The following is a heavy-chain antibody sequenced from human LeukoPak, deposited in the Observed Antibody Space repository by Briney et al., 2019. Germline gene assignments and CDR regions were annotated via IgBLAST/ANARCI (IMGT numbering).Heavy chain of an antibody. CDR2: IYYSGST. Sequence: PSETLSLTCTVSGGSTSSYYWSWIRQPPGKGLEWIGYIYYSGSTNYNPSLKSRVTISVDTSKNQFSLKLSSVTAADTAVYYCARDLLSYGMDVWGQGTTVTVSS. CDR1: GGSTSSYY. J-gene: IGHJ6*02. D-gene: IGHD3-9*01. CDR3: ARDLLSYGMDV. V-gene: IGHV4-59*01.